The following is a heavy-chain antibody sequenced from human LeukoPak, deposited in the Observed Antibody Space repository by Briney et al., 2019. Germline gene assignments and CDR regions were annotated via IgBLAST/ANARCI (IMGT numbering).Heavy chain of an antibody. J-gene: IGHJ5*02. CDR2: IYYSGST. V-gene: IGHV4-31*03. CDR1: GGSISSGGYY. Sequence: PSETLSLTCTVSGGSISSGGYYWSWIRQHPGKGLEWIGYIYYSGSTYYNPSLKSRVTISVDTSKNQFSLKLGSVTAADTAVYYCARGTVVRGSWFDPWGQGTLVTVSS. D-gene: IGHD2-15*01. CDR3: ARGTVVRGSWFDP.